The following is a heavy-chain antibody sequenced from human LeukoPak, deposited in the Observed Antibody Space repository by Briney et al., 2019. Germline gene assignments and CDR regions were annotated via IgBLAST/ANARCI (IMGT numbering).Heavy chain of an antibody. D-gene: IGHD2-2*01. V-gene: IGHV3-30*02. CDR2: IRSDGSNE. J-gene: IGHJ4*02. CDR1: GFTFSSYG. CDR3: AKSDRRWEVVPTVVAY. Sequence: GGSLRLSCAASGFTFSSYGMHWVHQAPGKGLEWVAFIRSDGSNEYYADSMKGRFIISRDNSKNCMYLQVNSLRGEDTAVYYCAKSDRRWEVVPTVVAYWGQGTLVTVSS.